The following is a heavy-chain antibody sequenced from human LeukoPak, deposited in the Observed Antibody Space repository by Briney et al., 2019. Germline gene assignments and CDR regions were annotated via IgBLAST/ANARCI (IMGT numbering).Heavy chain of an antibody. D-gene: IGHD6-13*01. CDR3: ARHQIAAAGQVNFDY. Sequence: GASVKVSCKASGGTFSSYAISWVRQAPGQGLEWMGGIIPIFGTANYAQKFQGRVTITADESTSTAYMELSSLRSEDTAVYYCARHQIAAAGQVNFDYWGQGTLVTVSS. J-gene: IGHJ4*02. CDR1: GGTFSSYA. V-gene: IGHV1-69*01. CDR2: IIPIFGTA.